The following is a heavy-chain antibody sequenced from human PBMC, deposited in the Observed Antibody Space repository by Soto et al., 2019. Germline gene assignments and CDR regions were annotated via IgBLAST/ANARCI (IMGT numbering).Heavy chain of an antibody. CDR1: GYTFTGYY. D-gene: IGHD6-13*01. Sequence: ASVKVSCKASGYTFTGYYMHWVRQAPGQGLEWMGWINPNSGGTNYAQKFQGWVTMTRDTSISTAYMELSRLRSDDMAVYYCARGAESSSSWYDYWGQGTLVTVSS. J-gene: IGHJ4*02. CDR2: INPNSGGT. V-gene: IGHV1-2*04. CDR3: ARGAESSSSWYDY.